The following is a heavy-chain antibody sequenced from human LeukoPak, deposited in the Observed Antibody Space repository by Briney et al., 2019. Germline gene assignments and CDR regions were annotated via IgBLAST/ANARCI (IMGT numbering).Heavy chain of an antibody. J-gene: IGHJ4*02. CDR1: GFTFSSYG. D-gene: IGHD3-3*01. CDR2: ISYDEINK. Sequence: GRSLRLSCAASGFTFSSYGMHWVRQAPGKGLEWVALISYDEINKYYADSVKGRFTISRDISKNTLYLQMNSLRAEDTAVYYCARDEYYYTSGLDYWGQGTLVTVAS. CDR3: ARDEYYYTSGLDY. V-gene: IGHV3-30*03.